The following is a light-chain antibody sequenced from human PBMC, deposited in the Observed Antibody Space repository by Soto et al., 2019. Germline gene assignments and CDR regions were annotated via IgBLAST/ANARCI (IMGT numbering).Light chain of an antibody. CDR1: QSLLHIDGKTY. CDR3: VQSTQLPSIT. V-gene: IGKV2D-29*01. J-gene: IGKJ5*01. CDR2: EVS. Sequence: DIVMTQTPLSLSVTPGQPASISCKSSQSLLHIDGKTYLYWYLQKSGQPPQLLLSEVSNRFSGVPDRFSGSGSGTDFTLKSSRVEAEDVGVYYCVQSTQLPSITFGQGTRLEIK.